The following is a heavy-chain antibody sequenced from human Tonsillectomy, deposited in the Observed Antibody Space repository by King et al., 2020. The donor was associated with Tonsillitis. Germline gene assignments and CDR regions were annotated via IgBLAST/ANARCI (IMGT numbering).Heavy chain of an antibody. CDR3: AAQTYCDFWSGYNFDY. CDR2: IYNNGST. J-gene: IGHJ4*02. Sequence: VQLQESGPGLLKPSETLSLTCTVSGRSISSYYWSWIRQPPGKGLEWIGCIYNNGSTNYNPSLKSRVTTSVDTSKNQISLKLSSVTAADTALYYCAAQTYCDFWSGYNFDYWGQGTLVTVSS. D-gene: IGHD3-3*01. V-gene: IGHV4-59*01. CDR1: GRSISSYY.